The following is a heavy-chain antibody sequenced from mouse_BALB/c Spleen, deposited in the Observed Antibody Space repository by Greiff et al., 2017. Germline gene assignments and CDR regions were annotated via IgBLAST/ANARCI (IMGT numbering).Heavy chain of an antibody. CDR3: AREGNSYWYFDV. D-gene: IGHD2-1*01. Sequence: QVQLQQSGAELVRPGTSVKVSCKASGYAFTNYLIEWVKQRPGQGLEWIGVINPGSGGTNYNEKFKGKATLTADKSSSTAYMQLSSLTSDDSAVYFCAREGNSYWYFDVWGAGTTVTVSS. CDR1: GYAFTNYL. J-gene: IGHJ1*01. CDR2: INPGSGGT. V-gene: IGHV1-54*01.